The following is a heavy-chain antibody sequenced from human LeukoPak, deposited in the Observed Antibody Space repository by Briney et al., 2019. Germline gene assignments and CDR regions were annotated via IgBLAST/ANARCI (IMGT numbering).Heavy chain of an antibody. Sequence: SEALSLTCTVSGGSISSYHWSWIRQPPGKGLECIGYIYSSGSTNYNPSLKSRVTISVDTSKNQFSLKLSSVTAADTAVYYCTRDLGDCGGDCWGAFDIWGQGTMVTVSS. CDR2: IYSSGST. D-gene: IGHD2-21*02. CDR1: GGSISSYH. CDR3: TRDLGDCGGDCWGAFDI. V-gene: IGHV4-59*01. J-gene: IGHJ3*02.